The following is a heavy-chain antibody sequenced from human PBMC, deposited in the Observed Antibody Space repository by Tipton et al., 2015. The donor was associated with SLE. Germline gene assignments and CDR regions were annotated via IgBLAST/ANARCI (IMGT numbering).Heavy chain of an antibody. CDR1: GYRFSNYW. D-gene: IGHD3-10*01. J-gene: IGHJ6*03. Sequence: QLVQSGAEVKKPGESLKISCYGSGYRFSNYWIAWVRQMPGKGLEWMGIIHTTGVTHYNPSLKSRVTISVYTTNNHVSLRMRSVTGADTATYYCARASWGYGSGSSPFVFFYMDVWGKGTTVTVTS. CDR2: IHTTGVT. CDR3: ARASWGYGSGSSPFVFFYMDV. V-gene: IGHV5-51*03.